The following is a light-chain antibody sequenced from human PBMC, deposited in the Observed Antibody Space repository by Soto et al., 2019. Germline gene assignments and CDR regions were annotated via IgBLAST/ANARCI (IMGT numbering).Light chain of an antibody. Sequence: QSVLPQPPSVSGAPGRRVTISCTGSSSNIGARLDVHWYRHLPGTAPKLLISVNTNGPSGVADRFSGSKSGTSASLAIAGLRAEDEADYYCQSYDSSLAGFVFGTGTKVTVL. CDR1: SSNIGARLD. CDR2: VNT. J-gene: IGLJ1*01. CDR3: QSYDSSLAGFV. V-gene: IGLV1-40*01.